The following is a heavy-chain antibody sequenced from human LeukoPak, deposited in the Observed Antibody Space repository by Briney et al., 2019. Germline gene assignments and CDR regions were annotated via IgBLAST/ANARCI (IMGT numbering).Heavy chain of an antibody. D-gene: IGHD5-12*01. CDR3: ARGGGNERPFDI. CDR2: IYATGIT. Sequence: SETLSLTCTLSGGPITNYYWSWVRQPAGKGLQWIGRIYATGITNYNPSLKSRVTMSVDTSKNQFSLKLNSVTAADTAVYYFARGGGNERPFDIWGQGTMVTVSS. CDR1: GGPITNYY. J-gene: IGHJ3*02. V-gene: IGHV4-4*07.